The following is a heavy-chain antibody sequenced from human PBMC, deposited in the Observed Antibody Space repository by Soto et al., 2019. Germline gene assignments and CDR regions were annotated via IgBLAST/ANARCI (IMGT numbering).Heavy chain of an antibody. CDR3: AKDLAQLPEAFDI. D-gene: IGHD5-18*01. Sequence: EVQLLESGGGLVQPGGSLRLSCAASGFTFSSYAMSWVRQAPGKGLEWVSAISGSGGSTYYADSVKGRFTISRDNSKNTLYLEMNSLRAEDTAVYYCAKDLAQLPEAFDIWGQGTMVTVSS. J-gene: IGHJ3*02. CDR2: ISGSGGST. V-gene: IGHV3-23*01. CDR1: GFTFSSYA.